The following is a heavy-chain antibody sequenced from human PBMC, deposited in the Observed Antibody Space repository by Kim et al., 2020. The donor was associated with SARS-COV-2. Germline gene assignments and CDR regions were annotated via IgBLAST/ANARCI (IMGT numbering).Heavy chain of an antibody. J-gene: IGHJ4*02. CDR2: IYSGGNT. V-gene: IGHV3-53*01. D-gene: IGHD2-2*03. CDR3: AGGIDSVGYLPAY. Sequence: GGSLRLSCAASGFTVSRNYMTWVRQAPGKGLEWVSIIYSGGNTHYADSVKGRFTISRDNSRNTLFLQMNSLRAEDTAVYYCAGGIDSVGYLPAYWGQGTLVTVSS. CDR1: GFTVSRNY.